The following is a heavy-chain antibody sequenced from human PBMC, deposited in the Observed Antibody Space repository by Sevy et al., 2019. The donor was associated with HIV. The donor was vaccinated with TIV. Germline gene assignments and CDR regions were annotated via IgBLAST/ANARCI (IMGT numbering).Heavy chain of an antibody. CDR2: IHHSGNS. Sequence: SDTLSLTCRVSDVSISSDYWSWIRQPPGKEPEWIGYIHHSGNSNYKTSLKSRVTMSVDTSKNQFSLNLRSVSAADTAVYYCARSVAANYMDVWGKGTTVTVSS. CDR3: ARSVAANYMDV. D-gene: IGHD1-26*01. V-gene: IGHV4-59*01. CDR1: DVSISSDY. J-gene: IGHJ6*03.